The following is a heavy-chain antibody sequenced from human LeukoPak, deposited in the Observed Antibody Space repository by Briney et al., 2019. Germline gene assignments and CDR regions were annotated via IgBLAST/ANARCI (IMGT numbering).Heavy chain of an antibody. CDR2: IWYDGSNK. Sequence: GGSLRLSCAASGFTFSSYGMHWVRQAPGKGLEWVAVIWYDGSNKYYGDSVKGRFTISRDNSKKTLYLQMNSLGAEDTAVYYCAKRLAARGYYFDYWGQGTLVTVSS. D-gene: IGHD3-10*01. J-gene: IGHJ4*02. CDR3: AKRLAARGYYFDY. V-gene: IGHV3-33*06. CDR1: GFTFSSYG.